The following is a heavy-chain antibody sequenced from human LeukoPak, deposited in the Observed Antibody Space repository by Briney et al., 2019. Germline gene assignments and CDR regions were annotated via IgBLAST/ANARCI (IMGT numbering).Heavy chain of an antibody. J-gene: IGHJ3*02. Sequence: QPGGSLRLSCAASGITLSSYGMHWVRQAPGKGLEWMAFIPYDGSKEYYADSVKGRFTISRDNAKNSLYLQMNSLRAEDTAVYYCANGYSGSYLGSATDAFDIWGQGTMVTVSS. V-gene: IGHV3-30*02. CDR3: ANGYSGSYLGSATDAFDI. CDR1: GITLSSYG. CDR2: IPYDGSKE. D-gene: IGHD1-26*01.